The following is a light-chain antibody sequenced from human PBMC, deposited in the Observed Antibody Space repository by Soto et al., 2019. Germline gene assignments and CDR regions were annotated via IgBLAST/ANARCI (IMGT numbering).Light chain of an antibody. CDR3: QHYNSLWT. Sequence: IQMSQSPSSRSSSIGDRVTITCRASQSINRGLAWYQQKPGRAPKLLIYDASNLESGVPSRFSGSGSGTEFTLTISSIQPVDFATYYCQHYNSLWTFGQGTKVDIK. J-gene: IGKJ1*01. CDR2: DAS. CDR1: QSINRG. V-gene: IGKV1-5*01.